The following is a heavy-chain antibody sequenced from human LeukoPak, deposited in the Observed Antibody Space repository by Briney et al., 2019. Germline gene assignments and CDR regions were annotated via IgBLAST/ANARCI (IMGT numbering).Heavy chain of an antibody. V-gene: IGHV4-59*01. D-gene: IGHD3-16*01. CDR2: IYYSGST. J-gene: IGHJ4*02. Sequence: PSETLSLTCTVSGGSISSYYWSWIRQPPGKGLEWIGYIYYSGSTNYNPSLKSRVTISVDTSKNQFSLKLSSVTAADTAVYYCADGGVTLPSDYWGRGTLVTVSS. CDR1: GGSISSYY. CDR3: ADGGVTLPSDY.